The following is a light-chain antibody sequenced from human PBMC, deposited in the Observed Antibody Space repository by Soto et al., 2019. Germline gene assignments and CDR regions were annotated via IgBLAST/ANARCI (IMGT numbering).Light chain of an antibody. V-gene: IGKV3-11*01. CDR2: DAS. CDR3: QQYDKWPRT. Sequence: EIVLTQSPATLSLSPGERATLSCRASESVRHYVAWYQQKPAQAPRLLIYDASNRATGIPARFSGSGSGTEFTLTISNLQSEDFAVYHCQQYDKWPRTFGQGTKVDIK. CDR1: ESVRHY. J-gene: IGKJ1*01.